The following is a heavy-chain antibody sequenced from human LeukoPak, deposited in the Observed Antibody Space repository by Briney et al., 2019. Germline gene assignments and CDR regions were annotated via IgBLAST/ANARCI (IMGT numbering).Heavy chain of an antibody. D-gene: IGHD6-13*01. CDR3: ARGGRIAAAGKEGYY. CDR1: GGSFSGYY. CDR2: INHSGST. V-gene: IGHV4-34*01. Sequence: SETLSLTCAVYGGSFSGYYWSWIRQPPGKGLEWIGEINHSGSTNYNPSLKSRVTISVDTSKNQFSLKLSSVTAADTAVYYCARGGRIAAAGKEGYYWGQGTLVTVSS. J-gene: IGHJ4*02.